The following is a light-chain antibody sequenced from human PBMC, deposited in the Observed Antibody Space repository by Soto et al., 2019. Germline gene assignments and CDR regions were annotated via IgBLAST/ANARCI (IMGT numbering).Light chain of an antibody. CDR1: QSLLFYTNKKNY. J-gene: IGKJ1*01. CDR2: WAS. CDR3: QQYYGNPRT. Sequence: SPLSCWSSQSLLFYTNKKNYLAWYQQKPGQLPKLLIHWASIRESGVPDRFSGSGSGTDFTLTISSLQAEDVAVYYCQQYYGNPRTFGQGTKVEIK. V-gene: IGKV4-1*01.